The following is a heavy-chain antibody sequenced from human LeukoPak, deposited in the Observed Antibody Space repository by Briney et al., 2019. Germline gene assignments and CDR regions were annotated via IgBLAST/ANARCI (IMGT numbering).Heavy chain of an antibody. CDR1: GGSISSYY. V-gene: IGHV4-59*01. D-gene: IGHD5-24*01. CDR3: ARARDGHINNWFDP. Sequence: SETLSLTCTVSGGSISSYYWSWIRQPPGKGLEWIGYIYYSGSTNYNPSLKSRVTISVDTSKNQFSLKMCSVTAADTAVYYCARARDGHINNWFDPWGQGTLVTVSS. J-gene: IGHJ5*02. CDR2: IYYSGST.